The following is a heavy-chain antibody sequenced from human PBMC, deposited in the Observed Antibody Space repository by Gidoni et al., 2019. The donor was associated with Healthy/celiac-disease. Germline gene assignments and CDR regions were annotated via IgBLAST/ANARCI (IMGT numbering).Heavy chain of an antibody. CDR2: IEWDDDK. Sequence: QDTLRESGPELVKPTQTLTLTCNFSGVSRSTSGMCVSWIRQPPGKALEWLARIEWDDDKHYSPSLKTRRTISKDTSKNQVVLTMTNMDPVDTATYYCARGKAQWELLPAFDYWGQGTLVTVSS. J-gene: IGHJ4*02. V-gene: IGHV2-70*15. CDR1: GVSRSTSGMC. D-gene: IGHD1-26*01. CDR3: ARGKAQWELLPAFDY.